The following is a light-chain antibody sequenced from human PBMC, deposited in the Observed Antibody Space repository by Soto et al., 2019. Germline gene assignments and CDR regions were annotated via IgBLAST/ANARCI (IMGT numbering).Light chain of an antibody. CDR2: EVV. Sequence: QSALTQSPSASGSPGQSVTISCTGTKKDIGVYDFVSWYQHHPGKAPRLIIYEVVQRPSGVPDRFSGSKSGNTASLTVSGLQAADEADYFCKSYAGSNTYVFGSGTKVTGL. V-gene: IGLV2-8*01. CDR1: KKDIGVYDF. CDR3: KSYAGSNTYV. J-gene: IGLJ1*01.